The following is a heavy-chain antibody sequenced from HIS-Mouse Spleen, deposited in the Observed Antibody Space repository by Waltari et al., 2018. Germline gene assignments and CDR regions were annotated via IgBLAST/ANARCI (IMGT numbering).Heavy chain of an antibody. CDR1: GGSISRSRYY. D-gene: IGHD6-13*01. CDR3: AREIPYSSSWYDWYFDL. V-gene: IGHV4-39*07. CDR2: IYYSGST. Sequence: QLQLQESGPGLGKPSETLSPTCPVPGGSISRSRYYLGRIRQPPGKGLEWIGSIYYSGSTYYNPSLKSRVTISVDTSKNQFSLKLSSVTAADTAVYYCAREIPYSSSWYDWYFDLWGRGTLVTVSS. J-gene: IGHJ2*01.